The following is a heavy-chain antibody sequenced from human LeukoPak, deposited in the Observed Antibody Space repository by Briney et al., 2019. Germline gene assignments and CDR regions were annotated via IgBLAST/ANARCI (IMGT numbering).Heavy chain of an antibody. D-gene: IGHD3-22*01. CDR2: TCGIGGST. CDR3: AKDESSYDSSGYLDY. J-gene: IGHJ4*02. Sequence: GGSLRLSCAASGFTFSSYALSWVRPAPAKGLEWVSSTCGIGGSTYYADSVKGRFTISRDNSKNTLYMKMNCLRAEDTAVYYCAKDESSYDSSGYLDYWGQGTLVTVSS. CDR1: GFTFSSYA. V-gene: IGHV3-23*01.